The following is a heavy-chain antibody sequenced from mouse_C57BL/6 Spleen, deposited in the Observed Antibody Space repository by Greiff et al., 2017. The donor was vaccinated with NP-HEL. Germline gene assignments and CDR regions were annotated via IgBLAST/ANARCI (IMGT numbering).Heavy chain of an antibody. CDR3: ASSYGNYEGYFDV. CDR2: INPNNGGT. CDR1: GYTFTDYY. Sequence: EVKLQQSGPELVKPGASVKISCKASGYTFTDYYMNWVKQSHGKSLEWIGDINPNNGGTSYNQKFKGKATLTVDKSSSTAYMELRSLTSEDSAVYYCASSYGNYEGYFDVWGTGTTVTVSS. V-gene: IGHV1-26*01. J-gene: IGHJ1*03. D-gene: IGHD2-1*01.